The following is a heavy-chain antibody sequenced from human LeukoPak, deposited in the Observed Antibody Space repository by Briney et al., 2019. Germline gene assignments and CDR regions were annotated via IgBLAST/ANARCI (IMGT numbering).Heavy chain of an antibody. J-gene: IGHJ4*02. CDR3: ARAHRIAMSGPSY. CDR1: GYTFTSYF. V-gene: IGHV1-2*02. CDR2: ISPNSGDT. D-gene: IGHD3-3*01. Sequence: ASVKVSCKASGYTFTSYFIHWVRQAPGQGLEWMGWISPNSGDTKYAQKFQGRVTMTRDTSISTVYMEVSRLKSDDTAVYYCARAHRIAMSGPSYGGQGTLVTVSS.